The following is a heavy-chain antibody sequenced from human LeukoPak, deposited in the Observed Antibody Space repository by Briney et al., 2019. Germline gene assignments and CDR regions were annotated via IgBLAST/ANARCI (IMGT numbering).Heavy chain of an antibody. CDR1: GGSFSGYY. D-gene: IGHD6-19*01. Sequence: SEALSLTFAVYGGSFSGYYWSWIRPPPGKGLEWIGEINHSGSTNYNPSLKSRVTISVDMSKNQFSLKLSSVTAADTAVYYCARVAVAAINDYWGQGTLVTVSS. J-gene: IGHJ4*02. CDR3: ARVAVAAINDY. CDR2: INHSGST. V-gene: IGHV4-34*01.